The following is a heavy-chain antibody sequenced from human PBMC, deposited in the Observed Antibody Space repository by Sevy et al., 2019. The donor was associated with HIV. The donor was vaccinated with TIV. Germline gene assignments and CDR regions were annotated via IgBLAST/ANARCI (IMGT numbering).Heavy chain of an antibody. J-gene: IGHJ4*02. CDR3: ARGGYGGEGFGY. CDR2: IYSVGST. V-gene: IGHV3-53*01. D-gene: IGHD4-17*01. CDR1: GFTVSSNY. Sequence: GGSLRLSCAASGFTVSSNYMSWVRQAPGKGLEWVSVIYSVGSTYYADSVKGGFTISRDNSKNTRYLQMNSLGAEDTAVYYWARGGYGGEGFGYWGQGTLVTVSS.